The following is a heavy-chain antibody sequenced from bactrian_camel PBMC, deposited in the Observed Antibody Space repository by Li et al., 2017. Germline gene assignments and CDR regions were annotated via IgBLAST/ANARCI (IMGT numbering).Heavy chain of an antibody. D-gene: IGHD1*01. CDR3: VTSGYAY. Sequence: HVQLVESGGGSVQAGGSLRLSCTASGFTFSYYYMTWVRQAPGKGLEWVSSIYIDGSITYYADSVQGRFTISRDNAKNTVYLRMNSLKTEDTALYYCVTSGYAYWGQGTQVTVS. J-gene: IGHJ4*01. CDR1: GFTFSYYY. CDR2: IYIDGSIT. V-gene: IGHV3-2*01.